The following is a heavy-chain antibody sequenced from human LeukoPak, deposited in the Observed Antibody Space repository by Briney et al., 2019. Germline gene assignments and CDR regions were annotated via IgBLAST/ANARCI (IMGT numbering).Heavy chain of an antibody. J-gene: IGHJ4*02. Sequence: GGSLRLSCAASGLIVSNYFMTWVRQAPGKGLECVSVIYSGGATYYADSVKGRFTISRDNSKNTLYLQMNSLRAEDTAVYFCAREYGSGTFDWGQGTLVTVSS. CDR1: GLIVSNYF. D-gene: IGHD2-2*01. CDR3: AREYGSGTFD. CDR2: IYSGGAT. V-gene: IGHV3-53*01.